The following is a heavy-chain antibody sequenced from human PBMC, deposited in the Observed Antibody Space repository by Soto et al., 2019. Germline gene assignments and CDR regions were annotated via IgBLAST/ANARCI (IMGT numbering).Heavy chain of an antibody. Sequence: GGSLRLSCAASGFTFSSYAMSWVRQAPGKGLEWVSAISGSGGSTYYADSVKGRFTISRDNSKNTLYLQMNSLRAEDTAVYYCAKDRAQGYCSSTSCYTGLFDYWGQGTLVTVSS. D-gene: IGHD2-2*02. CDR1: GFTFSSYA. J-gene: IGHJ4*02. CDR3: AKDRAQGYCSSTSCYTGLFDY. CDR2: ISGSGGST. V-gene: IGHV3-23*01.